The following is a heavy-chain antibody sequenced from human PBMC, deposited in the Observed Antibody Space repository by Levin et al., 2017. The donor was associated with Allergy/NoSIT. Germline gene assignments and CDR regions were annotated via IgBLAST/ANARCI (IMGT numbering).Heavy chain of an antibody. CDR2: IYHSGST. V-gene: IGHV4-31*03. J-gene: IGHJ3*02. Sequence: SETLSLTCTVSGGSIGSSGYFWNWIRQHPEKGLEWIGFIYHSGSTYYNPSLKSRVTISADTSKRKFSLKLNSVTAADTAVYYCARVPPNHNAFDIWGQGTIVTVSS. CDR1: GGSIGSSGYF. CDR3: ARVPPNHNAFDI.